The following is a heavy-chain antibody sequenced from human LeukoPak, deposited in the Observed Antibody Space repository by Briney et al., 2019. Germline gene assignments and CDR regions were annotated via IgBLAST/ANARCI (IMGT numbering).Heavy chain of an antibody. CDR2: IYHSGST. CDR3: ARLDRWFDP. Sequence: SETLSLTCAVSGYSISSCYYWGWIRQPPGKGLEWIGSIYHSGSTYHNPSLKSRVTISVDTSKNQFSLKLSSVTAADTAVYYCARLDRWFDPWGQGTLVTVCS. V-gene: IGHV4-38-2*01. J-gene: IGHJ5*02. CDR1: GYSISSCYY. D-gene: IGHD1-14*01.